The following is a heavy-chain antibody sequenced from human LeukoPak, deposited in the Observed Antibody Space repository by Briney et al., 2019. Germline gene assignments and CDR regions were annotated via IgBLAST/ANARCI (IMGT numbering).Heavy chain of an antibody. V-gene: IGHV4-59*01. CDR1: GASLSRYY. J-gene: IGHJ5*02. Sequence: SETLSLTCSVSGASLSRYYWIWIRQPPGKGLEWIGYISYSGSPRYNPSLKSRVTMSVDTSKNQVSLKLSSVIAVDTAVYYCAKGYGDYVGWFDPWGQGTLVTVSS. CDR2: ISYSGSP. CDR3: AKGYGDYVGWFDP. D-gene: IGHD4-17*01.